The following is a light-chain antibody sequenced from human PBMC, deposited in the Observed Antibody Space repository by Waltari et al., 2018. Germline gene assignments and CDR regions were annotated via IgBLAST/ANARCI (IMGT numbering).Light chain of an antibody. CDR2: GST. CDR1: GSNIGAGFD. CDR3: QSYDTSLSVV. V-gene: IGLV1-40*01. J-gene: IGLJ3*02. Sequence: QSVLTQAPSMSGAPGPRVTISCTGSGSNIGAGFDVHWYQQLPRAAPKLLIYGSTSRPLGVPDRFFGSTSGTSASLVIIGLQPEDEAVYYCQSYDTSLSVVFSGGTKLTVL.